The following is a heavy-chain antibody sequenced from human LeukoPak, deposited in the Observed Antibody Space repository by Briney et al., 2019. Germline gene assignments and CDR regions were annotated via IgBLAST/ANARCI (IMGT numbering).Heavy chain of an antibody. D-gene: IGHD3-22*01. CDR1: GFSFSNYA. J-gene: IGHJ5*02. V-gene: IGHV3-74*01. CDR3: ARLRYDSSGYYYDP. Sequence: GGSLRLSCAASGFSFSNYAMSWVRQAPGKGLVWVSRINGDGDSTLYADSVKGRFTISRDNTKNTLYLQMNSLRAEETAVYYCARLRYDSSGYYYDPWGQGTLVTVSS. CDR2: INGDGDST.